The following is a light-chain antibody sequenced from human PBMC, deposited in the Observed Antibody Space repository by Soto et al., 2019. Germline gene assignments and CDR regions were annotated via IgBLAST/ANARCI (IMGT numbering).Light chain of an antibody. CDR2: EAS. CDR3: QQYNSYSET. CDR1: QSISTW. J-gene: IGKJ1*01. Sequence: DIQMTQSPSTLSASVGDRVTITCRASQSISTWLAWYQQKSGKAPKLLIYEASSLGSGVPSRFSGSGSGTEFTLTISSLQPDDFVTYYCQQYNSYSETFGQGTKVDIK. V-gene: IGKV1-5*03.